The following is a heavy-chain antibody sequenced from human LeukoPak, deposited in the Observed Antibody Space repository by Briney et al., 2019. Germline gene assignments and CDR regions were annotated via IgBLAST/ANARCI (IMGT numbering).Heavy chain of an antibody. Sequence: GESLKISCKGSGYRFTSYWIGWVRQMPGKGLEWMGIIYPGDSDTRYSPSFQGQVTISADKSISSACLQWSSLKASDTAMYYCARVRTWRYSSGWFSYWGQGTLVTVSS. CDR3: ARVRTWRYSSGWFSY. CDR2: IYPGDSDT. V-gene: IGHV5-51*01. CDR1: GYRFTSYW. D-gene: IGHD6-19*01. J-gene: IGHJ4*02.